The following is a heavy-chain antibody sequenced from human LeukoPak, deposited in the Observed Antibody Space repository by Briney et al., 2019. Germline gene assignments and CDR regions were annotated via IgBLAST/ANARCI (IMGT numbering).Heavy chain of an antibody. Sequence: QPGGSLRLSCTASGFSFSDYSMNWVRQAPGKGLEWVSYIRSSTSNIFYAESVKGRFTVSRDSAKNSLYLHMNSLRAEDTAVYYCARDRWHYGSGSGFFDYWGQGTLVTVSS. J-gene: IGHJ4*02. V-gene: IGHV3-48*01. CDR2: IRSSTSNI. D-gene: IGHD3-3*02. CDR3: ARDRWHYGSGSGFFDY. CDR1: GFSFSDYS.